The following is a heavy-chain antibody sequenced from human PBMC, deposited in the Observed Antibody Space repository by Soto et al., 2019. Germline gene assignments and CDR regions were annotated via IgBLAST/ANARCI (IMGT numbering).Heavy chain of an antibody. D-gene: IGHD3-3*01. Sequence: PPETLSLTCTVSGCSISRYSWSWIRQPPGKGLEWIGYIYYSGSTNYRPSHKSRVTISVDTTKNQFSLQLSSVTAADTAVYYCARGEATIFGVFGHWFDPWGQGTLVTVSS. CDR2: IYYSGST. J-gene: IGHJ5*02. CDR1: GCSISRYS. V-gene: IGHV4-59*01. CDR3: ARGEATIFGVFGHWFDP.